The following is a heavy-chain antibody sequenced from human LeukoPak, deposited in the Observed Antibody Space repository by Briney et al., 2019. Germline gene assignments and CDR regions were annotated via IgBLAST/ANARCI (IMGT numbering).Heavy chain of an antibody. CDR3: ARADSTSYYYYYYGVDV. Sequence: ASVRVSCKASGYTFTSYGISWVRQAPGQGLEWMGWINTNTGNPTYAQGFTGRFVFSLDTSVSTAYLQISSLKAEDTAVYYCARADSTSYYYYYYGVDVWGQGTTVTVSS. J-gene: IGHJ6*02. CDR2: INTNTGNP. D-gene: IGHD2-2*01. V-gene: IGHV7-4-1*02. CDR1: GYTFTSYG.